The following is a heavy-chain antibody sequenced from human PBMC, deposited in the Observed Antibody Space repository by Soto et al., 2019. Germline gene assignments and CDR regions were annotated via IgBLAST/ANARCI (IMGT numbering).Heavy chain of an antibody. J-gene: IGHJ4*02. Sequence: QVQLQESGPGLVKPSETLSLTCTISGGSISSYYWSWIRQPPGKGLEWIGYIYDSGSTNYNPSLNSRVPISLNTSKNPFSLKLTSWTAPDTALYYCPAPPRYWGQGTLVTVSS. CDR2: IYDSGST. V-gene: IGHV4-59*01. CDR3: PAPPRY. CDR1: GGSISSYY.